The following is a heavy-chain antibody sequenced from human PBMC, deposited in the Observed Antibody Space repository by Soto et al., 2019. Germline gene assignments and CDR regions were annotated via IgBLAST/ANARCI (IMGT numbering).Heavy chain of an antibody. CDR2: ISYDGSNK. CDR1: GFTFSSYA. D-gene: IGHD6-19*01. J-gene: IGHJ4*02. CDR3: ATAPYSSAWGGYFDY. V-gene: IGHV3-30-3*01. Sequence: GGSLRLSCAASGFTFSSYAMHWVRQAPGKGLEWVAVISYDGSNKYYADSVKGRFTISRDNSKNTLYLQMNRLRDEDTAVYYGATAPYSSAWGGYFDYWGQGPLGTFSP.